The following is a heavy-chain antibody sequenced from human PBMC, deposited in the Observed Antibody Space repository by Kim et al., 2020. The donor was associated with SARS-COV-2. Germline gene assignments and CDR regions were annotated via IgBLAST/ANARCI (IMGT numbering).Heavy chain of an antibody. Sequence: ASVKVSCKASGYTFTSYDINWVRQATGQGLEWMGWMNPNSGNTGYAQKFQGRVTMTRNTSISTAYMELSSLRSEDTAVYYCARAYYGSGGDAFDIWGQGTMVTVSS. CDR1: GYTFTSYD. CDR3: ARAYYGSGGDAFDI. V-gene: IGHV1-8*01. D-gene: IGHD3-10*01. J-gene: IGHJ3*02. CDR2: MNPNSGNT.